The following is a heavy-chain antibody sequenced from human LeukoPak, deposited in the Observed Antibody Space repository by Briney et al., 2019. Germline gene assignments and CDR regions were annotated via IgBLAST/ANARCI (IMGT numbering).Heavy chain of an antibody. CDR1: GFTLSDYS. V-gene: IGHV3-48*04. J-gene: IGHJ4*02. D-gene: IGHD1-26*01. Sequence: GGSLRLSCAASGFTLSDYSMNWVRQAPGKGLEWISYITSTSSSMYYADSVKGRFTISRDNAKNSLYLQMNSLRAEDTAVYYCARVSGSYGDSAYWGQGTLVTVSS. CDR3: ARVSGSYGDSAY. CDR2: ITSTSSSM.